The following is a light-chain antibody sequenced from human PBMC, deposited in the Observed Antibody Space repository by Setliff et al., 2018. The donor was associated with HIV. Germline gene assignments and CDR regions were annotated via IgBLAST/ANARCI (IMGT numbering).Light chain of an antibody. CDR3: SSYTSSSTWV. CDR1: SSDVGGYKY. V-gene: IGLV2-14*01. Sequence: LTQPASVSGSPGQSITISCTGTSSDVGGYKYLSWYQQHPGKAPKLMIYEVSNRPSGVSNRFSGSKSGNTASLTISGLQVEDESDYYCSSYTSSSTWVFGTGTKVTVL. CDR2: EVS. J-gene: IGLJ1*01.